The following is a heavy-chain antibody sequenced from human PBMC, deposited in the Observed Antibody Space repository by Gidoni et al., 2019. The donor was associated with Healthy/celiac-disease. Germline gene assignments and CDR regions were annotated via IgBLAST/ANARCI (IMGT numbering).Heavy chain of an antibody. V-gene: IGHV3-48*03. CDR3: ARVTVTLDY. CDR2: ISSSGSTI. D-gene: IGHD4-4*01. J-gene: IGHJ4*02. CDR1: GFTFSSYE. Sequence: EVQLVESGGGLVQPGGSLRLSCAASGFTFSSYEMNWVRQAPGKGLEWVSYISSSGSTIYYADSVKGRFTISRDNAKNSLYLQRNSLRAEDTAVYYCARVTVTLDYWGQGTLVTVSS.